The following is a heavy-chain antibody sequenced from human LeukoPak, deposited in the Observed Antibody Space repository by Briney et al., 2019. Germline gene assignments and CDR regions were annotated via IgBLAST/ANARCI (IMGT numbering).Heavy chain of an antibody. V-gene: IGHV3-11*01. CDR1: GFTFSDYY. Sequence: GGSLRLSCAASGFTFSDYYMSWIRQAPGKGLEWVSYISSAGSTMYYADSVKGRFTISRDNAKNSLSLQVNSQRAEDTAVYYCAAVVGWAFDIWGQGTMVTVSS. CDR3: AAVVGWAFDI. J-gene: IGHJ3*02. CDR2: ISSAGSTM. D-gene: IGHD6-19*01.